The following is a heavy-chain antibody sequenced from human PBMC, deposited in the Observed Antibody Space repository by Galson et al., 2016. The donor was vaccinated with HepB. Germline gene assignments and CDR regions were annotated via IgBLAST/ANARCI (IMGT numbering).Heavy chain of an antibody. V-gene: IGHV3-30*18. Sequence: SLRLSCAASGFSFSRYAMHWVRQAPGKGLEWVAVISHEGRKKYYADSVKGRFTISRDNSKNSLDLQMSTLRADDTAVYSCAKEGGSRYFDWLLKNGYFQHWGQGTLVTVSS. CDR3: AKEGGSRYFDWLLKNGYFQH. CDR1: GFSFSRYA. D-gene: IGHD3-9*01. CDR2: ISHEGRKK. J-gene: IGHJ1*01.